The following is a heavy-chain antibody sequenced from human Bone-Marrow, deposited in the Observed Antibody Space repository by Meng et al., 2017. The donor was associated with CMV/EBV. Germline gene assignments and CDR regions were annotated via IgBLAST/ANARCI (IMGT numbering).Heavy chain of an antibody. D-gene: IGHD2-15*01. CDR2: IRYDGSNK. J-gene: IGHJ4*02. CDR1: GFTFSSYG. Sequence: GSLRLSCAASGFTFSSYGIHWVRQAPGKGLEWVAFIRYDGSNKYYADSVKGRFTISRDNSKNTLYLQMNSLRTEDTAVYYCAKNRSPSKLPSGSPLWWGQGTLVTVSS. CDR3: AKNRSPSKLPSGSPLW. V-gene: IGHV3-30*02.